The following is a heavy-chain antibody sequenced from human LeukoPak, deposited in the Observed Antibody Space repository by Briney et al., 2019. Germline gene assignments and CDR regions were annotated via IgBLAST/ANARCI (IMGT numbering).Heavy chain of an antibody. Sequence: GSLRLSCAASGFTFSTYAMTWVRQAPGNGLEWISSINDSGGPTLYAESVKGRFTMSRDNSKNILYVQMNSLRAEDTAVYYCAKGASSTSIDYWGQGTLVTVSS. J-gene: IGHJ4*02. V-gene: IGHV3-23*01. CDR2: INDSGGPT. CDR1: GFTFSTYA. CDR3: AKGASSTSIDY. D-gene: IGHD6-13*01.